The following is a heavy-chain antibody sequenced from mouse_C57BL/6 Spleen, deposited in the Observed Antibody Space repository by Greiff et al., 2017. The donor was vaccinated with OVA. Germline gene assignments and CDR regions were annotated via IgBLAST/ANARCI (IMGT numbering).Heavy chain of an antibody. Sequence: VQLQQPGAELVKPGASVKMSCKASGYTFTSYWITWVKQRPGQGLEWIGDIYPGSGSTNYNEKFKSKATLTVDTSSSTAYMQLSSLTSEDSAVYYCARDDYDVNYYAMDYWGQGTSVTVSS. CDR2: IYPGSGST. D-gene: IGHD2-4*01. J-gene: IGHJ4*01. CDR1: GYTFTSYW. CDR3: ARDDYDVNYYAMDY. V-gene: IGHV1-55*01.